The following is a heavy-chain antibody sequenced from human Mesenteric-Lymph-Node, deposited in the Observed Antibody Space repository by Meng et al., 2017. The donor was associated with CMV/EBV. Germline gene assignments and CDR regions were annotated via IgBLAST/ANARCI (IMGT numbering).Heavy chain of an antibody. J-gene: IGHJ6*02. CDR1: GFRFSSYS. V-gene: IGHV3-23*01. CDR3: AKGGYNGYGYHYYGMDV. D-gene: IGHD5-12*01. Sequence: GGSLRLSCAASGFRFSSYSMSWVRQALGRGLECVSSLTDNYGNTYYADSVKGRFTISRDSSKNTLYLQMNSLRAEDTAIYYCAKGGYNGYGYHYYGMDVWGQGTTVTVSS. CDR2: LTDNYGNT.